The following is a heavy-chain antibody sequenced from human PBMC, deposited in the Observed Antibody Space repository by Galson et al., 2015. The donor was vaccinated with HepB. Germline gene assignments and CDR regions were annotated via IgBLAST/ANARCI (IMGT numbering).Heavy chain of an antibody. CDR3: ARSSSWSSGGSCYSVPNAFDI. Sequence: SLRLSCAASGFTFSDYYMHWVRQAPGKGLEWVSSISSSSTIYYAASVKGRFTISRDNAKNSLYLQMNSLRAEDTAVYYCARSSSWSSGGSCYSVPNAFDIWGRGTMVTVSS. CDR2: ISSSSTI. CDR1: GFTFSDYY. V-gene: IGHV3-69-1*02. J-gene: IGHJ3*02. D-gene: IGHD2-15*01.